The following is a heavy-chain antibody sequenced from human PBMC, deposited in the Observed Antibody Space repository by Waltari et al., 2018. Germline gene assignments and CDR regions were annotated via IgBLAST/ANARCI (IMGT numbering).Heavy chain of an antibody. CDR2: ISYDGSNK. D-gene: IGHD6-19*01. Sequence: QVQLVESGGGVVQPGRSLRLSCAASGFTFSSYAMHWVRQAPGKGLGGVAVISYDGSNKYYADSVKGRFTISRDNSKNSLYLQMNSLRAEDTAVYYCARDLGGGWPAWGQGTLVTVSS. CDR3: ARDLGGGWPA. J-gene: IGHJ5*02. CDR1: GFTFSSYA. V-gene: IGHV3-30-3*01.